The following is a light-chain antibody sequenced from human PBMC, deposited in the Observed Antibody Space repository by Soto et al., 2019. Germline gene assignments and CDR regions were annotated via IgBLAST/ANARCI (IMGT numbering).Light chain of an antibody. J-gene: IGKJ1*01. Sequence: EIVLTQSPGTLSLSPGERATLSCRASQSVTSSYLAWYQQTPGQAPRLLIYCASSRATGIPDRFSGSGSGTDFTLTISRLEPEDFAVYYCQQYGSSPQTFRQGTKVEIK. CDR2: CAS. V-gene: IGKV3-20*01. CDR1: QSVTSSY. CDR3: QQYGSSPQT.